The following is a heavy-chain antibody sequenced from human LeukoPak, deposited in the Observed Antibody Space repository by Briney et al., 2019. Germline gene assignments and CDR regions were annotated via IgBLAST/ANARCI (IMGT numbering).Heavy chain of an antibody. V-gene: IGHV4-31*03. CDR1: GGSISSGGYY. J-gene: IGHJ4*02. D-gene: IGHD3-22*01. CDR2: IYYSGST. CDR3: ARGTGYYDSSGYSYYFDY. Sequence: SETLSLTCTVSGGSISSGGYYWSWIRQHPGKGLEWIGYIYYSGSTYYNPSLKSRVTISVDTSKNQFSLKLCSVTAADTAVYYCARGTGYYDSSGYSYYFDYWGQGTLVTVSS.